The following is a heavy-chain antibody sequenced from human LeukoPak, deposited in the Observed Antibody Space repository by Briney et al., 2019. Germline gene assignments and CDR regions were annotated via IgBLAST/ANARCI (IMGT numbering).Heavy chain of an antibody. D-gene: IGHD5-18*01. V-gene: IGHV3-23*01. Sequence: GGSLRLSCEASGFTFGSHAMYWVRQAPGKGLEWVAGIFGSGGSPHYADSVKGRFIISRDNPRNTVYLQINSLRDGDTAVYYCGKTTVGYSSGQKPAWPVDYWGQGTLVTVSS. CDR3: GKTTVGYSSGQKPAWPVDY. J-gene: IGHJ4*02. CDR2: IFGSGGSP. CDR1: GFTFGSHA.